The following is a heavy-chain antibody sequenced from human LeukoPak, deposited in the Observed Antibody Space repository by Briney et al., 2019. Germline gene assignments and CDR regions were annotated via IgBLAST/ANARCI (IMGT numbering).Heavy chain of an antibody. Sequence: ASVKVSCKASGGTFSSYAISWVRQAPGQGLEWMGRIIPILGIANYAQKFQGRVTITADKSTSTAYMELSSLRSEDTAVYYCARDFRRETYYNAFDIWGQGTMVTVSS. CDR3: ARDFRRETYYNAFDI. V-gene: IGHV1-69*04. J-gene: IGHJ3*02. CDR2: IIPILGIA. D-gene: IGHD3-10*01. CDR1: GGTFSSYA.